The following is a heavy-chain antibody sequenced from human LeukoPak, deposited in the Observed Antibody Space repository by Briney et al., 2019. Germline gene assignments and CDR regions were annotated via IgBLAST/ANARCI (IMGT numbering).Heavy chain of an antibody. Sequence: PGGSLRLSCAASGFTFSSYWMHWVRQAPGKGLVWVSRVKGDGSFTNYADSVYGRFSISRDNAKNSLYLQMNSLRAEDTAVYYCARMVWFDPWGQGTLVTVSS. CDR1: GFTFSSYW. D-gene: IGHD2-8*01. V-gene: IGHV3-74*01. CDR2: VKGDGSFT. J-gene: IGHJ5*02. CDR3: ARMVWFDP.